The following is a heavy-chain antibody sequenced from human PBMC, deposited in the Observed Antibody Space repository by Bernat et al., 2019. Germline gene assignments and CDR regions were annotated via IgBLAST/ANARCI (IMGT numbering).Heavy chain of an antibody. V-gene: IGHV3-9*01. CDR1: GFTFDDYA. CDR3: AKELSAGERFHYMDV. CDR2: ISWNSATI. J-gene: IGHJ6*03. D-gene: IGHD1-1*01. Sequence: EVQLVESGGGLVQPGRSLRLSCAASGFTFDDYAMHWVRQAPGKGLEWVSGISWNSATIAYADSVKDRFTIARDNAKNSLYLQMNRLGGEDTALYYCAKELSAGERFHYMDVWGIGTTVTVSS.